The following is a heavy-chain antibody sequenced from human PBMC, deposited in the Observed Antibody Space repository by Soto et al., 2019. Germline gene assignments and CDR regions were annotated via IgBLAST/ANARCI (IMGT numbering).Heavy chain of an antibody. J-gene: IGHJ6*02. CDR3: AKDPSPYYYYGMDV. Sequence: GGSLRLSCAASGFTFSSYAMSWVRQAPGKGLEWVSAISGSGGSTYYADSVKGRFTISRDTSKNTLYLQMNSLRAEDTAVYYCAKDPSPYYYYGMDVWGQGTTVTVSS. CDR1: GFTFSSYA. V-gene: IGHV3-23*01. CDR2: ISGSGGST.